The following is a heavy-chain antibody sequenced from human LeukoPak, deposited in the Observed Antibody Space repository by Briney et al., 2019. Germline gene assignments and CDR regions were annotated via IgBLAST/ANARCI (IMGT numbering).Heavy chain of an antibody. Sequence: GGSLTLSCAASGFTFSYYWMHCVRQAPGKGLGWVSRINHVGSSTTYADSVKARFTICRDNANTTLYLQMNSLRAEDTAVYFCARAPYSTGRGYYFDYWGQGALVTASS. D-gene: IGHD2-8*02. CDR1: GFTFSYYW. CDR2: INHVGSST. V-gene: IGHV3-74*01. J-gene: IGHJ4*02. CDR3: ARAPYSTGRGYYFDY.